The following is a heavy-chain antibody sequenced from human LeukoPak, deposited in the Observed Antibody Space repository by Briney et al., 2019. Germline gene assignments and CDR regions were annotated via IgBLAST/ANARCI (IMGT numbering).Heavy chain of an antibody. J-gene: IGHJ3*02. CDR1: GFTFSSYS. V-gene: IGHV3-21*01. D-gene: IGHD6-19*01. CDR3: ARELAVAGTGDAFDI. CDR2: ISSSSSYI. Sequence: GGSLRLSCAASGFTFSSYSMNWVRQVPGKGLEWVSSISSSSSYIYYADSVKGRFTISRDNAKNSLYLQMNSLRAEDTAVYYCARELAVAGTGDAFDIWGQGTMVTVSS.